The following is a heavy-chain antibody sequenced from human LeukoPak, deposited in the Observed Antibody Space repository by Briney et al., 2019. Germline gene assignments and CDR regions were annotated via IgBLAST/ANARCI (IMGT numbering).Heavy chain of an antibody. Sequence: PGRSLRLSCAASGFTFSSYWMSWVRQAPGKGLEWVANIKQDGSEKYYVGSVKGRFTTSRDNAKDSLYLQMNNLGAEDTAVYYCATDPASYCTSSTCDFDYWGQGTLVTVSS. CDR1: GFTFSSYW. CDR3: ATDPASYCTSSTCDFDY. J-gene: IGHJ4*02. V-gene: IGHV3-7*01. D-gene: IGHD2-8*01. CDR2: IKQDGSEK.